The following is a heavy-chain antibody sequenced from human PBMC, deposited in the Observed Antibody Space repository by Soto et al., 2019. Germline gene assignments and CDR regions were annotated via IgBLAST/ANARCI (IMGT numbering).Heavy chain of an antibody. J-gene: IGHJ4*02. CDR3: ARVEADTAMAFDY. Sequence: EVQLVESGGGLIQPGGSLRLSCAASGFTVSSNYMSWVRQAPGKGLEWGSVIYSGGSTYYADSVKGRFTISRDNSKNTLYLQMNSLRAEDTAVYYCARVEADTAMAFDYWGQGTLVTVSA. D-gene: IGHD5-18*01. CDR2: IYSGGST. CDR1: GFTVSSNY. V-gene: IGHV3-53*01.